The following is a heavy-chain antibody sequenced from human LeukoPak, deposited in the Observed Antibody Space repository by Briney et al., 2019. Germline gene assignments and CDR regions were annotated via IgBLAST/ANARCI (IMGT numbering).Heavy chain of an antibody. J-gene: IGHJ4*02. D-gene: IGHD1-26*01. CDR2: ISGSGGST. V-gene: IGHV3-23*01. Sequence: GGSLRLSCAASGFTFSSYAMSWVRQAPGKGLEWVSAISGSGGSTYYADSVKGRFTISRDNSKNTLYLQMNGLRAEDTAVYYCAKDVGGSYYFDYWGQGTLVTVSS. CDR1: GFTFSSYA. CDR3: AKDVGGSYYFDY.